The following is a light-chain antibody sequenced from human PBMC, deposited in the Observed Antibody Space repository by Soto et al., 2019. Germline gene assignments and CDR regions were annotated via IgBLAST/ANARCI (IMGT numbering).Light chain of an antibody. J-gene: IGKJ5*01. CDR1: QSIALS. CDR2: VAF. V-gene: IGKV1-39*01. Sequence: IQRPQSPCPLSSTVGDTVPMTCRASQSIALSVNWYQQKPGKAPKLLIYVAFTLESGVPSRFSGSGSGTEFTLTIRSLQPEHFATYYCQQSFRSPITFGHGLPPEL. CDR3: QQSFRSPIT.